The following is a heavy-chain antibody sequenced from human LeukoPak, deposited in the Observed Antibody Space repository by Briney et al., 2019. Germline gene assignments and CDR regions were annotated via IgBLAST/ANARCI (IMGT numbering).Heavy chain of an antibody. Sequence: ASVKVSCKASGYTFTSYDINWVRQATGQGLEWMGWMNPNSGNTGYAQKFQGRVTMTRNTSISTTYMELSSLRSEDTAVYYCASSLWFGELRFDPWGQGTLVTVSS. CDR1: GYTFTSYD. CDR2: MNPNSGNT. J-gene: IGHJ5*02. V-gene: IGHV1-8*01. CDR3: ASSLWFGELRFDP. D-gene: IGHD3-10*01.